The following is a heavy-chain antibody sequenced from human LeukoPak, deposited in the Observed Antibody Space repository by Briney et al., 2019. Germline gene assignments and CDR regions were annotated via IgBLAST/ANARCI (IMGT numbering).Heavy chain of an antibody. CDR2: ISSSSSTI. Sequence: SGGSLRLSCAASGFTFSSYSMNWVRQAPGKGLEWVSYISSSSSTIYYADSVKGRFTISRDNAKNSLYLQMNSLRDEDTAVYYCARARPMGSSWPYYYYGMDVWGQGTTVTVSS. CDR3: ARARPMGSSWPYYYYGMDV. D-gene: IGHD6-13*01. CDR1: GFTFSSYS. V-gene: IGHV3-48*02. J-gene: IGHJ6*02.